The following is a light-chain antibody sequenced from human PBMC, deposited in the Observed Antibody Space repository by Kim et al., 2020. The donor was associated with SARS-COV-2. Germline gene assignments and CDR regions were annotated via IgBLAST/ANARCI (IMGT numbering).Light chain of an antibody. CDR1: IIDVSVFNY. J-gene: IGLJ1*01. CDR3: SSYSSTSTNCV. CDR2: DFI. Sequence: QPITIYFTLTIIDVSVFNYVSSYHHHPGKTPKLIIYDFIKRPSGVSTRYSGSKSGNTASLTISGLQAEDEADYYCSSYSSTSTNCVFGPGTKVTVL. V-gene: IGLV2-14*03.